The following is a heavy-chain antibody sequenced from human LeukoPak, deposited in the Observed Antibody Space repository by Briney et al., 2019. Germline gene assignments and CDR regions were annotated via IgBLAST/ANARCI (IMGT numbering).Heavy chain of an antibody. CDR2: ISSGSSYI. J-gene: IGHJ4*02. CDR1: GFTFNSYS. Sequence: GGSLRLSCAASGFTFNSYSMNWVRQAPGKGLEWVSSISSGSSYIFYADSVKGRFTISRDNAKNSLYLQMNSLRAEDTAIYFCAKELRRSPTYYFDYWGQGTLVTVSS. V-gene: IGHV3-21*04. D-gene: IGHD2-15*01. CDR3: AKELRRSPTYYFDY.